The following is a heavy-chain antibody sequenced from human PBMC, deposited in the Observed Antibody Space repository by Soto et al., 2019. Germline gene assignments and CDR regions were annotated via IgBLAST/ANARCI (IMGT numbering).Heavy chain of an antibody. Sequence: SETLSLTCTVSGGSISSSSYYWGWIRQPPGKGLEWIGSIYYSGSTYYNPSLKSRVTISVDTSKNQFSLKLSSVTAADTAVYYCARGRFLEWDHFDYWGQGTLVTVSS. CDR2: IYYSGST. D-gene: IGHD3-3*01. V-gene: IGHV4-39*01. CDR1: GGSISSSSYY. CDR3: ARGRFLEWDHFDY. J-gene: IGHJ4*02.